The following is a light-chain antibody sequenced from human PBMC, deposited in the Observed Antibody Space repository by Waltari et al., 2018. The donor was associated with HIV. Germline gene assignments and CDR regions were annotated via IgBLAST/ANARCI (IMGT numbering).Light chain of an antibody. J-gene: IGLJ3*02. CDR1: TSDIGDFNF. CDR2: EVY. V-gene: IGLV2-14*01. CDR3: SSYSARGFVV. Sequence: HSALTQPASVSGSPGQSITISCTVPTSDIGDFNFVSWYQQSPGRAPKLIIFEVYSRPSGISDRFSGSKSGVTASLTISALRAEDEADYFCSSYSARGFVVFGGGTKVTVL.